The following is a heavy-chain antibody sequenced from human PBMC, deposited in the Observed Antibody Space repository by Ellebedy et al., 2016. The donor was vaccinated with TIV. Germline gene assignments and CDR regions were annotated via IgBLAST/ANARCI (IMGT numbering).Heavy chain of an antibody. D-gene: IGHD3-10*01. CDR3: ARSLVRGVIGQNWFDP. CDR1: GGSISSGGYY. V-gene: IGHV4-31*03. Sequence: SETLSLXXTVSGGSISSGGYYWSWIRQHPGKGLEWIGYIYYSGSTYYNPSLKSRVTISVDTSKNQFSLKLSSVTAADTAVYYCARSLVRGVIGQNWFDPWGQGTLVTVSS. CDR2: IYYSGST. J-gene: IGHJ5*02.